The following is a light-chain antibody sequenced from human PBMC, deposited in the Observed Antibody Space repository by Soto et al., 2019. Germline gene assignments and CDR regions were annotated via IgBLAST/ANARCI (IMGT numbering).Light chain of an antibody. CDR1: HVVSSN. CDR2: DAS. CDR3: QQYIRWPLT. J-gene: IGKJ4*02. Sequence: EIVLTQSPSTRSVSAWERATLSCGASHVVSSNLAWYQQKPGQAPRLLIYDASTRATGTPARFSGSGSGTEFTLTISSLQSEDFAVYYCQQYIRWPLTFGGGTKVDIK. V-gene: IGKV3-15*01.